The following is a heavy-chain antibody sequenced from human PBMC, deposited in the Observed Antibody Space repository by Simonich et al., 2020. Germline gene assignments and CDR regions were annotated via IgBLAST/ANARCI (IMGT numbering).Heavy chain of an antibody. CDR1: GFTFSGSA. D-gene: IGHD3-10*01. CDR2: IRSKANSYAT. CDR3: TRFDYYGSGSYYFDY. V-gene: IGHV3-73*02. Sequence: EVQLVESGGGLVQPGGSLKLSCAASGFTFSGSAMHWVRQASGKGLEWFGGIRSKANSYATAYAASVKGRFTISRDDSKNTAYLQMNSLKTEDTAVYYCTRFDYYGSGSYYFDYWGQGTLVTVSS. J-gene: IGHJ4*02.